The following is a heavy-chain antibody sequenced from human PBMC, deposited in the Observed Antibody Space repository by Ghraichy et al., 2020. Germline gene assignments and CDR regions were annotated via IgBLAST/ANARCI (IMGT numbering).Heavy chain of an antibody. V-gene: IGHV3-23*01. CDR3: AIPYCSGGSCYSHYYGMDV. J-gene: IGHJ6*02. Sequence: GGSLRLSCAASGFTFSSYAMSWVRQAPGKGLEWVSAISGSGGSTYYADSVKGRFTISRDNSKNTLYLQMNSLRAEDTAVYYCAIPYCSGGSCYSHYYGMDVWGQGTTVTVSS. D-gene: IGHD2-15*01. CDR1: GFTFSSYA. CDR2: ISGSGGST.